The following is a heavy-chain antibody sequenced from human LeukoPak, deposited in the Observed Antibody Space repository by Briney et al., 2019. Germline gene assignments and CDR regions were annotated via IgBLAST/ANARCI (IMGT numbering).Heavy chain of an antibody. CDR2: IIPIFGTA. D-gene: IGHD2-15*01. CDR3: ASEYCSGGSCYYFDY. J-gene: IGHJ4*02. V-gene: IGHV1-69*13. Sequence: GASVKVSCKASVGTFSSYAISWVRQAPGQGLEWMGGIIPIFGTANYAQTFQGRVTITADESTSTAYMELSSLRSEDTAVYYCASEYCSGGSCYYFDYWGQGTLVTVSS. CDR1: VGTFSSYA.